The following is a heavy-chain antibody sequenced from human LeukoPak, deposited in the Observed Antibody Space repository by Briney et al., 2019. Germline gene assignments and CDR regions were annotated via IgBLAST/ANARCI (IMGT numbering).Heavy chain of an antibody. J-gene: IGHJ4*02. V-gene: IGHV4-39*01. CDR3: ASLRGDYYDSSGYVDY. CDR1: GFTFSNYAM. CDR2: IYYSGST. Sequence: PGGSLRLSCAASGFTFSNYAMNWVRQPPGKGLEWIGSIYYSGSTYYNPSLKSRVTISVDTSKNQFSLKLSSVTAADTAVYYCASLRGDYYDSSGYVDYWGQGTLVTVSS. D-gene: IGHD3-22*01.